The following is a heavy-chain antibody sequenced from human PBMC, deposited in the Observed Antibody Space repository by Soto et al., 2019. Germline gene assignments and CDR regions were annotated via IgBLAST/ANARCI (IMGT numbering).Heavy chain of an antibody. Sequence: SETLSLTCTLSGGSVRAPDWWNWVRQSPDKGLEWIAEVHISGHSNYNPSLRSRVSVSIDSSKNQFYLNLNSVTAADTAIYYCARVRQGCSANNCYFDPWGQGTQVTSPQ. CDR3: ARVRQGCSANNCYFDP. V-gene: IGHV4-4*02. CDR1: GGSVRAPDW. D-gene: IGHD1-1*01. J-gene: IGHJ5*01. CDR2: VHISGHS.